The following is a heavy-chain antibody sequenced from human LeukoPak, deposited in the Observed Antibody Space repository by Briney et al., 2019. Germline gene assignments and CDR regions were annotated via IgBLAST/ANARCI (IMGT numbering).Heavy chain of an antibody. CDR3: ARRYCSGGSCYWRFAFDI. CDR1: GFTFDDYG. V-gene: IGHV3-20*04. J-gene: IGHJ3*02. D-gene: IGHD2-15*01. CDR2: INWNGGST. Sequence: PGGSLRLSCAASGFTFDDYGMSWVRQAPGKGLEWVSGINWNGGSTGYADSVKGRFTISRDNAKNSLYLQMNSLRAEDTALYYCARRYCSGGSCYWRFAFDIWGQGTMVTVSS.